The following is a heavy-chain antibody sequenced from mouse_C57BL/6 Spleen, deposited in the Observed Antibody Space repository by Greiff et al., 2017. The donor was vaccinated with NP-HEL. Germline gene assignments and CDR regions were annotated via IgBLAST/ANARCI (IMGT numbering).Heavy chain of an antibody. J-gene: IGHJ4*01. CDR1: GFTIKNTY. CDR2: IDPANGNT. Sequence: EVQLQQSVAELVRPGASVKLSCTASGFTIKNTYMHWVKQRPEQGLEWIGRIDPANGNTKYAPKFQGKATITADTSSSTAYLQLSSLTAEDTAVYYCARGDDGYGGDYWGQGTSVTVSS. V-gene: IGHV14-3*01. D-gene: IGHD2-2*01. CDR3: ARGDDGYGGDY.